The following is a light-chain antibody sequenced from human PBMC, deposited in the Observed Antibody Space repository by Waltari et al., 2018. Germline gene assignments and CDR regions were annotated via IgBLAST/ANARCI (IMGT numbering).Light chain of an antibody. Sequence: YQQYPGKVPKLLIYDVTNRPSGVSNGFSGSKSGSTASLTISGLQAEDEADYYCSSYRSSSTLVVFGGGTKLIVL. V-gene: IGLV2-14*03. CDR2: DVT. CDR3: SSYRSSSTLVV. J-gene: IGLJ2*01.